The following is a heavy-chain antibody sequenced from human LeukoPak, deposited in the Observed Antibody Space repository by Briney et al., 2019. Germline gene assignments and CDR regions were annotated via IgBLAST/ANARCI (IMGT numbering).Heavy chain of an antibody. CDR3: ARVADRFGYNYGIDEYFDH. J-gene: IGHJ4*02. CDR2: IYASGTT. CDR1: GGSIKSYY. D-gene: IGHD5-18*01. V-gene: IGHV4-4*07. Sequence: SETLSLTCIVSGGSIKSYYWSWIRQPAGKGLEWLGHIYASGTTNYNPSLNSGVTMSVDTSKNQFSLRLASVTAADTAVYYCARVADRFGYNYGIDEYFDHWGQGTLVTVSS.